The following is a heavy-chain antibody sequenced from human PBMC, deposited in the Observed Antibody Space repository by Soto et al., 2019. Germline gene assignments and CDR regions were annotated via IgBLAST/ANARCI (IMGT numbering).Heavy chain of an antibody. J-gene: IGHJ4*02. CDR2: INHSGST. CDR3: ARIGRIDY. V-gene: IGHV4-34*01. Sequence: PSETLSLTCAVYGGSFSGYYWSWIRQPPGKGLEWIGEINHSGSTNYNPSLKSRVTISVDTSKNQFSLKLSSVTAADTAVYYCARIGRIDYWGQGTLVTSPQ. D-gene: IGHD3-10*01. CDR1: GGSFSGYY.